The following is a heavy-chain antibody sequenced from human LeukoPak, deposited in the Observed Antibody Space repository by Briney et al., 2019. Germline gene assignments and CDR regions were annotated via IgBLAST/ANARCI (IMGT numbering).Heavy chain of an antibody. D-gene: IGHD2-2*01. CDR3: ASEGSRVVPAASTGSWFDP. Sequence: GASVKVSCKASGYTFSTYDINWVRQAAGQGLEWMGYMKPNSGNTEYAQKFQSRLTMTRDTSTSTAYMELSDLRSEDTAVYYCASEGSRVVPAASTGSWFDPWGQGTLVTVSS. CDR2: MKPNSGNT. CDR1: GYTFSTYD. J-gene: IGHJ5*02. V-gene: IGHV1-8*01.